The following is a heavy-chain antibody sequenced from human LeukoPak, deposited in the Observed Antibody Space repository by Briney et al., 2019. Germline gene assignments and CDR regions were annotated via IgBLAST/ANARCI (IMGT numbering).Heavy chain of an antibody. J-gene: IGHJ4*02. CDR3: ARSVWPEDY. D-gene: IGHD1-14*01. V-gene: IGHV3-7*01. CDR1: GFTFSIYW. CDR2: IKQDGSEK. Sequence: GGSLRLSGAASGFTFSIYWMSWVRQAPGKGLEWVANIKQDGSEKNYVDSVKGRFTISRDNAQNSVYLQMNSLRVDDAALYYCARSVWPEDYWGQGTLVTVSS.